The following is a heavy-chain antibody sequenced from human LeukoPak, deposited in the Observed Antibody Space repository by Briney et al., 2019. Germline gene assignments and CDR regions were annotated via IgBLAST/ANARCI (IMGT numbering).Heavy chain of an antibody. V-gene: IGHV1-69*13. D-gene: IGHD4-23*01. CDR1: GGTFSSYA. CDR3: ARPIGNPGDWFDP. CDR2: IIPIFGTA. J-gene: IGHJ5*02. Sequence: SVTVSCKASGGTFSSYAISWVRQAPGQGLEWMGGIIPIFGTANYAQKFQGRVTITADESTSTAYMELSSLRSEDTAVYYCARPIGNPGDWFDPWGQGTLVTVSS.